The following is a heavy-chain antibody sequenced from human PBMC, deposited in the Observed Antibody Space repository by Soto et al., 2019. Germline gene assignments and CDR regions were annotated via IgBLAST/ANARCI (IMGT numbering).Heavy chain of an antibody. CDR2: IIPIFGTA. CDR1: GGTFSSYA. Sequence: GASVKVSCKASGGTFSSYAISWVRQAPGQGLEWMGGIIPIFGTANYAQKFQGRVTITADESTSTAYMELSSLRSEDTAVYYCARDNQYYYGSGSYHYWGQGTLVTVSS. CDR3: ARDNQYYYGSGSYHY. J-gene: IGHJ4*02. D-gene: IGHD3-10*01. V-gene: IGHV1-69*13.